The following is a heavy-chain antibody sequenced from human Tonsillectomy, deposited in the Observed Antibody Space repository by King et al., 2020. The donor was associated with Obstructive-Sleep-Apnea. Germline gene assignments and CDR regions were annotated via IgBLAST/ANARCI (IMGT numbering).Heavy chain of an antibody. CDR1: GGSISRGGYY. Sequence: QLQESGPGLVKPSQTLSLTCTVSGGSISRGGYYWSWIRQHPGKGLEWIGYIYYSGSTYYNPSLKRRVTISVDTSKHQFSLKLSSVTAADTAVYYCARDWSGGSCRKGVYYFDYWAQGTLVTVSS. CDR3: ARDWSGGSCRKGVYYFDY. J-gene: IGHJ4*02. V-gene: IGHV4-31*03. CDR2: IYYSGST. D-gene: IGHD2-15*01.